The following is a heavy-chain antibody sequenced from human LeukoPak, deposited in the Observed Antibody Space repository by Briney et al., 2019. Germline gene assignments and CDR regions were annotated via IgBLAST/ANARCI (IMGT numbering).Heavy chain of an antibody. CDR3: ARAGAVAAHFDY. J-gene: IGHJ4*02. CDR2: IYYSGST. V-gene: IGHV4-59*01. CDR1: GXSISTYY. D-gene: IGHD6-19*01. Sequence: PSETLSLTCTVSGXSISTYYWSWIRQPPGKGLEWIGYIYYSGSTNYNPSLKSRVTISVDTSKNQFSLKLSSVTAADTAVYYCARAGAVAAHFDYWGQGTLVTVSS.